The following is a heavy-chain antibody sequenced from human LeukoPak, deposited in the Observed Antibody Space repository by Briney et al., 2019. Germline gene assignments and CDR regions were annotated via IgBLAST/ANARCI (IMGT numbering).Heavy chain of an antibody. D-gene: IGHD3/OR15-3a*01. Sequence: GGSLRLSCAASGFTFSSYEMNWVRQAPGKGLEWVSYISSSGSTIYYADSVKGRFTISRDNAKNSLYLQMNSLRAEDTAVYYCARVDWLYYGMDVWGQGTTVTVSS. V-gene: IGHV3-48*03. CDR1: GFTFSSYE. CDR2: ISSSGSTI. J-gene: IGHJ6*02. CDR3: ARVDWLYYGMDV.